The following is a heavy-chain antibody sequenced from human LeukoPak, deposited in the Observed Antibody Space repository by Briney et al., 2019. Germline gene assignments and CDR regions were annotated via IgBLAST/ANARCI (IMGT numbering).Heavy chain of an antibody. CDR1: GYTFTGYY. CDR3: ARAQYYYYYMDV. CDR2: INPNSGGT. Sequence: ASVKVSCKASGYTFTGYYMHWVRQAPGQGLEWMGWINPNSGGTNYAQKFQGRVTMTRDTSISTAYMELSRLRSDDTAVHYCARAQYYYYYMDVWGKGTTVTISS. J-gene: IGHJ6*03. V-gene: IGHV1-2*02.